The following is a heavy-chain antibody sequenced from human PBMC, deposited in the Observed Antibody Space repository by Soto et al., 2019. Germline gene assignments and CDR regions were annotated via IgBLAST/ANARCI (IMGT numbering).Heavy chain of an antibody. CDR3: ARSTGELLSLDP. Sequence: SETLSLTCTVSGYSITSSFWWGWLRQPPGKGLEWIGYIYYTGTTYYNPSLESRVTMSVDTSNNQFSLRLNSVTAGDTAVYYCARSTGELLSLDPWGPGTLVTVSS. CDR2: IYYTGTT. V-gene: IGHV4-28*01. D-gene: IGHD1-26*01. CDR1: GYSITSSFW. J-gene: IGHJ5*02.